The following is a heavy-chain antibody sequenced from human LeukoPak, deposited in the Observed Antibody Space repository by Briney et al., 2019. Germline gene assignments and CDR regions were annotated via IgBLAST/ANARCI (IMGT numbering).Heavy chain of an antibody. V-gene: IGHV1-2*02. CDR2: INPNSGGT. Sequence: ASVKVSCKASGYTFTGYYMHWVRQAPGQGLEWMGWINPNSGGTNYAQKFQGRVTMTRDTSISTAYMELSSLRSEDMAVYHCARGDYYESSSYFGFWGQGTLVSVSS. CDR1: GYTFTGYY. CDR3: ARGDYYESSSYFGF. D-gene: IGHD3-22*01. J-gene: IGHJ4*02.